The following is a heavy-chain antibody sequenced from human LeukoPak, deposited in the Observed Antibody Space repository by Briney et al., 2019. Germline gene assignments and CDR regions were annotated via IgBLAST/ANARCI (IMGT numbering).Heavy chain of an antibody. V-gene: IGHV3-30*18. Sequence: GGSLRLSCAASAFTFSSYGMHWVRQAPGKGLEWEAVISYVGSNKYYADSVKGRLSISRDNSKNTLYLQMNILRSEDTAVYYCAKVFRPGSGYPIFDCWGQGTLVTVSS. CDR2: ISYVGSNK. D-gene: IGHD6-13*01. CDR3: AKVFRPGSGYPIFDC. CDR1: AFTFSSYG. J-gene: IGHJ4*02.